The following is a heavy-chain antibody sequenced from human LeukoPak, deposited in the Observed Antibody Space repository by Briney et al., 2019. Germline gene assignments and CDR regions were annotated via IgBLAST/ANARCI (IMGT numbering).Heavy chain of an antibody. Sequence: ASVKVSCKASGYTFTSYDINWVRQATGQGLEWMGWMNPNSGNTGYAQKFQGRVTITRNTSISTAYMELSSLRSEDTAVYYCARGRLYYDFWSGYTFDYWGQGTLVTVSS. J-gene: IGHJ4*02. CDR2: MNPNSGNT. CDR3: ARGRLYYDFWSGYTFDY. D-gene: IGHD3-3*01. CDR1: GYTFTSYD. V-gene: IGHV1-8*03.